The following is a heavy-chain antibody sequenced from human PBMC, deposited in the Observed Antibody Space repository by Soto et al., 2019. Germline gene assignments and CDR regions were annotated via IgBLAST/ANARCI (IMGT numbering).Heavy chain of an antibody. J-gene: IGHJ6*02. D-gene: IGHD6-13*01. Sequence: GGSLRLSCAASGFTFSSYSMNWVRQAPGKGLEWVSYISSSSSTIYYADSVKGRFTISRDNAKNSLYLQMNSLRDEDTAVYYCARKQHSSSWRYYGMDVWGQGTTVTVSS. CDR3: ARKQHSSSWRYYGMDV. CDR1: GFTFSSYS. V-gene: IGHV3-48*02. CDR2: ISSSSSTI.